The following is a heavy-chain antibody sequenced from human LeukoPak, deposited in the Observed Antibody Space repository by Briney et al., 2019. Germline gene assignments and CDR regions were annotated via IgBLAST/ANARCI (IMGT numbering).Heavy chain of an antibody. D-gene: IGHD6-13*01. J-gene: IGHJ4*02. Sequence: GGSLRLSCAASGFTFSSYWMHWVRQVPGKGLMWVSRIKTDGSSKIYADSVKGRFTISRDNAKNTLYLQMNSLRVEDTAVYYCARDFMYSISCAGCWGQGTLVTVSS. CDR2: IKTDGSSK. V-gene: IGHV3-74*01. CDR3: ARDFMYSISCAGC. CDR1: GFTFSSYW.